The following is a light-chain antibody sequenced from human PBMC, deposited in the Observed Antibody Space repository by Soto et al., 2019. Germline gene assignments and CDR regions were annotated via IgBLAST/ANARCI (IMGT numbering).Light chain of an antibody. CDR3: SSYGGRNSAL. Sequence: QSALTQPRSASGSPGQSVTISCTGTNSDVGLYNFVSWYQHHPGNAPKLIIYEVTKRPSGVPDRFSGSKSGNTASLTVSGLRAEDEADYYCSSYGGRNSALFGGGTQLTVL. J-gene: IGLJ7*01. CDR2: EVT. V-gene: IGLV2-8*01. CDR1: NSDVGLYNF.